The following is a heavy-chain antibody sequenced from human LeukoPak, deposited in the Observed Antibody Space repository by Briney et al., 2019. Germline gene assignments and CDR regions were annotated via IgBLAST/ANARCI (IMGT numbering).Heavy chain of an antibody. CDR1: GGSISSSSYY. Sequence: SETLSLTCTVSGGSISSSSYYRGWIRQPPGKGLEWIGSIYYSGSTYYNPSLKSRVTISVDTSKNQFSLKLSSVTAADTAVYYCAIEEQLVWANWFDPWGQGTLVSVSS. CDR2: IYYSGST. CDR3: AIEEQLVWANWFDP. V-gene: IGHV4-39*07. D-gene: IGHD6-6*01. J-gene: IGHJ5*02.